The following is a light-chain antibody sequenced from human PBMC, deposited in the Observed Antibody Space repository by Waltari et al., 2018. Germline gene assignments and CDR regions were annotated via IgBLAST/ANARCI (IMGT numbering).Light chain of an antibody. V-gene: IGLV2-14*01. CDR2: DVS. J-gene: IGLJ2*01. CDR3: SSQSSNNVVL. Sequence: QSALTQPASVSGSPGQSVTIFCPGTSNDVGGYNSVSWYQEHPGQAPRVIIYDVSDRPSGVSDRFSGSKSGNTASLTISVLQAEDEADYYCSSQSSNNVVLFGGGTKLTVL. CDR1: SNDVGGYNS.